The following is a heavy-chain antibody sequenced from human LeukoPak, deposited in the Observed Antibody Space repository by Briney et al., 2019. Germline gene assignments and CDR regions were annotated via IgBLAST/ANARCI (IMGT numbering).Heavy chain of an antibody. J-gene: IGHJ4*02. CDR2: ISPDGSTT. Sequence: PGGSLRLSCAASGFTFSSYWMHWVRQAPGKGLVWVSRISPDGSTTGHADSVKGRFTISRDNSKNTLYLQMNTLKAEDTAVYYCAKDRGYSFDYWGQGTQVTVSS. V-gene: IGHV3-74*01. CDR3: AKDRGYSFDY. CDR1: GFTFSSYW.